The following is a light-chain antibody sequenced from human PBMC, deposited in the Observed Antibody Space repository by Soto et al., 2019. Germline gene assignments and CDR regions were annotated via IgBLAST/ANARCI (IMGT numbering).Light chain of an antibody. CDR3: QHYNNWPFT. CDR2: GAS. CDR1: QSVSSN. J-gene: IGKJ4*01. V-gene: IGKV3-15*01. Sequence: EIVMTQSPATLSVSPGERATLSCRASQSVSSNLAWYQQKPGQAPRLLIFGASTRATGIPARFSGSGSGTEFTLTISSLQSEDVAVYYCQHYNNWPFTFGGGTKVEIQ.